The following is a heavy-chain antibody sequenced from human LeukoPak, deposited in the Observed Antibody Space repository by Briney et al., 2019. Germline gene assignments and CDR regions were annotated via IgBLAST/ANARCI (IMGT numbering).Heavy chain of an antibody. Sequence: SETLSLTCTVSGGSISSYYWSWIRQPPGKGLEWIGYIYYSGSTNYNPSLKSRVTISVDTSKNQLSLKLSSVTAADTAVYYCARAPPYCSSTSCYGHTYYYYYGMDVWGQGTTVTVSS. D-gene: IGHD2-2*01. CDR1: GGSISSYY. J-gene: IGHJ6*02. CDR3: ARAPPYCSSTSCYGHTYYYYYGMDV. CDR2: IYYSGST. V-gene: IGHV4-59*01.